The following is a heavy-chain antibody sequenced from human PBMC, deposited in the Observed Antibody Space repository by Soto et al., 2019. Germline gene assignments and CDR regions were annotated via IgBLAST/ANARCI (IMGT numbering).Heavy chain of an antibody. CDR1: GYTFTGYY. D-gene: IGHD3-22*01. V-gene: IGHV1-2*02. CDR2: INPNSGGT. J-gene: IGHJ6*02. Sequence: ASVKVSCKASGYTFTGYYMHWVRQAPGQGLEWMGWINPNSGGTNYAQKFQGRVTMTRDMSISTAYMELSRLRSDDTAVYYCARGGDYYDSSGYYLDGMDVWGQGTTVTVSS. CDR3: ARGGDYYDSSGYYLDGMDV.